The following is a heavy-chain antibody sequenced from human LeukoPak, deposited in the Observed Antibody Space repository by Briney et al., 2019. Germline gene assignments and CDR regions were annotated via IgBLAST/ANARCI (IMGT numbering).Heavy chain of an antibody. CDR3: TRLGYYYGSGSPNQY. J-gene: IGHJ4*02. CDR2: IRSKANSYAT. D-gene: IGHD3-10*01. V-gene: IGHV3-73*01. CDR1: GFTFSGSA. Sequence: GGSLRLSCAASGFTFSGSAMHWVRQASGKGLEWVGRIRSKANSYATAYVASVKGRFTISRDDSKNTAYLQMNSLKTEDTAVYYCTRLGYYYGSGSPNQYWGQGTLVTVSS.